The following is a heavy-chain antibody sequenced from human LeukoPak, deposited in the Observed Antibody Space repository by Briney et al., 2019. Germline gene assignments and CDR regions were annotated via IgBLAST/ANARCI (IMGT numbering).Heavy chain of an antibody. CDR3: AKDVSAGTPLGH. D-gene: IGHD6-13*01. V-gene: IGHV3-30*02. J-gene: IGHJ4*02. Sequence: GGSLRLSCAASGFTFSSYGMHWVRQAPGKGLEWVAFIRYDGSNKYYADSVKGRFTISRDNSKNTLYLEMNSLRPQDTAVYYCAKDVSAGTPLGHWGQGILVTVSS. CDR2: IRYDGSNK. CDR1: GFTFSSYG.